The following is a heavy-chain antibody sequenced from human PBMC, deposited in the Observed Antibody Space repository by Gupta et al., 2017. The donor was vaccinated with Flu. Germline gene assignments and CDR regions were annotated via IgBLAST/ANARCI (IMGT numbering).Heavy chain of an antibody. D-gene: IGHD3-16*01. Sequence: VRQAPGKGLEWVAAISFDGTKKYYGDAVEGRFTVSRDNPTNTAFLQMTSLRNDDTAMYYCAKVAGEETSWGQGTLVTVSS. J-gene: IGHJ4*02. V-gene: IGHV3-30*18. CDR3: AKVAGEETS. CDR2: ISFDGTKK.